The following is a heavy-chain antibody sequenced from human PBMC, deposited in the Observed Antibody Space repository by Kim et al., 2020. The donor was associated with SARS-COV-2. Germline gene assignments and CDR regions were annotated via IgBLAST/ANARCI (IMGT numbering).Heavy chain of an antibody. CDR2: INHSGST. CDR3: ARGPRRYCSSTSCQNWFDP. CDR1: GGSFSGYY. D-gene: IGHD2-2*01. J-gene: IGHJ5*02. V-gene: IGHV4-34*01. Sequence: SETLSLTCAVYGGSFSGYYWSWIRQPPGKGLEWIGEINHSGSTNYNPSLKSRVTISVDTSKNQFSLKLSSVTAADTAVYYCARGPRRYCSSTSCQNWFDPWGQGTLVTVSS.